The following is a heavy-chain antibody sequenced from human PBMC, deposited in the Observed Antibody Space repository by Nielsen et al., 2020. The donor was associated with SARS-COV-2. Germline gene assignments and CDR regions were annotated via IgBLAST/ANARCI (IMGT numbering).Heavy chain of an antibody. J-gene: IGHJ3*02. D-gene: IGHD2-15*01. CDR3: ASLAATYDAFDI. CDR1: GYTLTSYY. CDR2: INPSGGST. Sequence: ASVKVSCKASGYTLTSYYMHWVRQAPGQGLEWMGIINPSGGSTSYAQKFQGRVTITRDTSASTAYMELSSLRSEDTAVYYCASLAATYDAFDIWGQGTMVTVSS. V-gene: IGHV1-46*01.